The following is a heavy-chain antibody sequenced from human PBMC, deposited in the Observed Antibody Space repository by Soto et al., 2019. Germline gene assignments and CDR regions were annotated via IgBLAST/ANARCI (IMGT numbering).Heavy chain of an antibody. D-gene: IGHD6-6*01. Sequence: GGSLRLSCAASGFTFSSYSMNWVRQAPGKGLEWVSSISSSSSYIYYADSVKGRFTISRDNAKNSLYLQMNSLRAEDTAVYYCARGRIAARPTEFDPWGRGTLVTVSS. J-gene: IGHJ5*02. CDR3: ARGRIAARPTEFDP. CDR2: ISSSSSYI. CDR1: GFTFSSYS. V-gene: IGHV3-21*01.